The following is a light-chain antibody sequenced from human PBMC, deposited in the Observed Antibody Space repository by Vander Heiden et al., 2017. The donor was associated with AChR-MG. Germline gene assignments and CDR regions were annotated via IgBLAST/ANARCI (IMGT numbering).Light chain of an antibody. CDR1: QSVSSY. J-gene: IGKJ1*01. Sequence: EIVLTQSPATLSLSPGERATPSCRASQSVSSYLAWYQQKPGQAPRLLIYDASNRATGAPARFSGSGSGTDFTLTISSLEPEDFAVYYWQQRSSWQTFGQRTKVEIK. CDR3: QQRSSWQT. CDR2: DAS. V-gene: IGKV3-11*01.